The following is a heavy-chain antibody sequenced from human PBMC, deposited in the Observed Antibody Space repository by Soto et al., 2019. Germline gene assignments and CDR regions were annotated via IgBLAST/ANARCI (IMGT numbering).Heavy chain of an antibody. D-gene: IGHD6-13*01. V-gene: IGHV1-69*01. CDR3: AKEIAAAPLAGGKNWFDP. J-gene: IGHJ5*02. Sequence: QVQLVQSGAEVKKPGSSVKVSCKASGGTFSSYAISWVRQAPGQGLEWMGGIIPIFGTANYAQKFQGRVTITADDSTSTAYMDLSSLRSEDTAVYYCAKEIAAAPLAGGKNWFDPWGQGTLVTVSS. CDR2: IIPIFGTA. CDR1: GGTFSSYA.